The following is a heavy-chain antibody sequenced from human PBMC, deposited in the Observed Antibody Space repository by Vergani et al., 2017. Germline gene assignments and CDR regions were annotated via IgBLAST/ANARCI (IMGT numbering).Heavy chain of an antibody. Sequence: EVQMVESGGGLVKPGGSLRLSCVASGFTFSHYSMNWVRQAPGKGLEWVSSISGNNDDVYYADSVKGRCTISRDNAKNSLYLDMSSLRAEDTAVYYCARQSRDVFCTNGVCPLGYWGQGALVTVSS. CDR3: ARQSRDVFCTNGVCPLGY. CDR1: GFTFSHYS. J-gene: IGHJ4*02. V-gene: IGHV3-21*01. CDR2: ISGNNDDV. D-gene: IGHD2-8*01.